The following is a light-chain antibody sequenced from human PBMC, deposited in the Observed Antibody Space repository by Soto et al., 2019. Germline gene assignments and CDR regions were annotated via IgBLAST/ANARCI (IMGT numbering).Light chain of an antibody. Sequence: QSALTQPASVSGSPGQSITISCTGTSSDVGSYNLVSWYQQHPSKAPKLMIYEGSKRPSGVSNRFSGSKSGNTASLTISGLQAEDEADYSCCSYAGSSTFYVFGTVTKLTVL. CDR3: CSYAGSSTFYV. J-gene: IGLJ1*01. CDR1: SSDVGSYNL. CDR2: EGS. V-gene: IGLV2-23*03.